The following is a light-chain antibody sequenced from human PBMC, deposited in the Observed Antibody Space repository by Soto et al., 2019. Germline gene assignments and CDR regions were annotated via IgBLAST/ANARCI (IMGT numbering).Light chain of an antibody. CDR3: QQYDRSPLT. CDR2: GAS. Sequence: EIVMTQSPATLSVSPGERATLSCRASQSVSSKLAWYQQKPGQAPRLLIYGASSRATGIPDRFSGSGSGTDFTLTISRLEPEDFAVYCCQQYDRSPLTFGGGTKVDIK. J-gene: IGKJ4*01. CDR1: QSVSSK. V-gene: IGKV3-20*01.